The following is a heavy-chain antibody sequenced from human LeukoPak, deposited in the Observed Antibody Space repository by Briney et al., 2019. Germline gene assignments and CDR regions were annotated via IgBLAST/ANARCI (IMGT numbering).Heavy chain of an antibody. CDR1: GGSISSGSYY. V-gene: IGHV4-61*02. CDR2: IYTSGST. D-gene: IGHD6-19*01. CDR3: ARGGVVQYSSGQGIPFDY. J-gene: IGHJ4*02. Sequence: SQTLSLTCTVSGGSISSGSYYWSWIRQPAGKGLEWIGRIYTSGSTNYNPSLKSRVTISVDTSMNQFSLKLSSVTAADTAVYYCARGGVVQYSSGQGIPFDYWGQGTLVTVSS.